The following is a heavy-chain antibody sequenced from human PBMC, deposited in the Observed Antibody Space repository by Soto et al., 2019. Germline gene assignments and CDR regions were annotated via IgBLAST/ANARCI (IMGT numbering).Heavy chain of an antibody. CDR1: GFTFGRFG. V-gene: IGHV3-33*01. Sequence: GGSLRLSCAASGFTFGRFGMHWVRQAPGKGLEWVAVIWFDESKEFYADSVKGRFIISKDTSKNMLYLQMNSLRGEDTAVYYCARDWRPNSFDYWGHGTLVPVSS. CDR3: ARDWRPNSFDY. J-gene: IGHJ4*01. D-gene: IGHD1-1*01. CDR2: IWFDESKE.